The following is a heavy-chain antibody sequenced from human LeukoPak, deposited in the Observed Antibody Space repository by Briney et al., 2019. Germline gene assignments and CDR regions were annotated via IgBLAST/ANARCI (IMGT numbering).Heavy chain of an antibody. J-gene: IGHJ4*02. V-gene: IGHV4-34*01. CDR1: GGSFSGYY. CDR3: ARGRGITMVRGVLDY. CDR2: INHSGST. D-gene: IGHD3-10*01. Sequence: SETLSLTCAVYGGSFSGYYWSWIRQPPGKGLEWIGEINHSGSTNYNPSLKSRVTISVDTSKNQFSLKLSSVTAADTAVYYCARGRGITMVRGVLDYWGQGTPVTVSS.